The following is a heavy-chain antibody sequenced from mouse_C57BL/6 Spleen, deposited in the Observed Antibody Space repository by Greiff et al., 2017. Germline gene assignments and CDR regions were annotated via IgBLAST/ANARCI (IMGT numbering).Heavy chain of an antibody. Sequence: EVQLQQSGPELVKPGASVKISCKASGYTFTDYYMNWVKQSHGKSLEWIGDINPNNGGTSYNQKFKGKATLTVDKSSSTAYMELRSLTSEDSAVYYCARWGAYYYGSSYEDVYAMDYWGQGASVTVSS. CDR2: INPNNGGT. J-gene: IGHJ4*01. CDR1: GYTFTDYY. CDR3: ARWGAYYYGSSYEDVYAMDY. V-gene: IGHV1-26*01. D-gene: IGHD1-1*01.